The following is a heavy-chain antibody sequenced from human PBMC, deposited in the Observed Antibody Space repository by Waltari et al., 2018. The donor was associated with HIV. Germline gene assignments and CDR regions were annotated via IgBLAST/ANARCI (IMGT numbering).Heavy chain of an antibody. V-gene: IGHV1-8*01. CDR3: ARGGFGCFDY. Sequence: QVQLVQAGAEVKKPGASVKVSCKASGYPFTSYELNWVRQATGQGLVWMGWMSPNSGNSGYGQKLQGRVTMTRNTSISTAYMELSSLTSEDTAVYYCARGGFGCFDYWGQGSLLTVSS. CDR1: GYPFTSYE. CDR2: MSPNSGNS. D-gene: IGHD3-16*01. J-gene: IGHJ4*02.